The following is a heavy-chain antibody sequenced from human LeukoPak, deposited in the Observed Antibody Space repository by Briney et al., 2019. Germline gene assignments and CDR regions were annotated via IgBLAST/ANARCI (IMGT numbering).Heavy chain of an antibody. J-gene: IGHJ6*03. CDR1: GYTFTGYY. Sequence: ASVKVSCKASGYTFTGYYIHWVRQAPGQGLEWMGWINPNSGGTNYAQKFQGRVTMTRDTSIRTAYMELSRLRSDDTAVYYCARAGATSPYYYCYMDVWGKGTTVTVSS. D-gene: IGHD1-26*01. V-gene: IGHV1-2*02. CDR2: INPNSGGT. CDR3: ARAGATSPYYYCYMDV.